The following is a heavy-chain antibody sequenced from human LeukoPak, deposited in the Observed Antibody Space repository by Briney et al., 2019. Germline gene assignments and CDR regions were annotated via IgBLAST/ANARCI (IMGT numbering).Heavy chain of an antibody. D-gene: IGHD1-26*01. J-gene: IGHJ5*02. Sequence: GGSLSLSCTASGFTFRIYWLDWVRQAPGKGLVWVSRINNKGSNTNYADSVKGRSTISRDNAKNTLYLEMNSLRAEDTAVYYCASFGAHDWLDPWGQGTLVTVSS. CDR3: ASFGAHDWLDP. CDR2: INNKGSNT. CDR1: GFTFRIYW. V-gene: IGHV3-74*01.